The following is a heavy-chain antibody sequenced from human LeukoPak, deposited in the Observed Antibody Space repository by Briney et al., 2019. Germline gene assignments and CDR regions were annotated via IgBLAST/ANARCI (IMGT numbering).Heavy chain of an antibody. D-gene: IGHD1-26*01. J-gene: IGHJ4*02. V-gene: IGHV3-7*05. CDR2: IKQDGSEK. Sequence: GGSLRLSCAASGFTFSSHWMNWVRQAPGKGLEWVADIKQDGSEKYYVDSVRGRFTISRDNAKNSLYPQMNSLRAEDTAVYYCARDKMVGATNFDYWGQGTLVTVSS. CDR3: ARDKMVGATNFDY. CDR1: GFTFSSHW.